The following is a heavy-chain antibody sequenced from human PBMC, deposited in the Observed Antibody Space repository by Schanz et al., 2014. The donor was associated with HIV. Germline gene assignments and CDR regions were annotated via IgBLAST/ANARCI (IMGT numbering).Heavy chain of an antibody. CDR2: LSGSGSNI. Sequence: QVQLVESGGGVVRPGKSLRLSCTASGFSFSDYHMSWIRQAPGKGLEWVSSLSGSGSNIYYADSVKGRFTISRDNGKNSLYLQMNSLRAEDTAVYYCARVFGRTYGWPDYWGQGTTVTVS. D-gene: IGHD3-10*01. CDR1: GFSFSDYH. CDR3: ARVFGRTYGWPDY. J-gene: IGHJ6*02. V-gene: IGHV3-11*01.